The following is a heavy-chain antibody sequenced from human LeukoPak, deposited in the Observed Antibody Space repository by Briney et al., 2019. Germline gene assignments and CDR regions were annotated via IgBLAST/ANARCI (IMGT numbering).Heavy chain of an antibody. V-gene: IGHV3-9*01. Sequence: GGSLRLSCAASGFTFDDYAMHWVRQAPGKGLEWVSGISRNSGSIGYADSVKGRFTISRDNAKNTLYLQMNSLRAEDTAVYYCAKKGYYDGSGYYMYYFDHWGQGTLVTVSS. CDR2: ISRNSGSI. D-gene: IGHD3-22*01. CDR1: GFTFDDYA. CDR3: AKKGYYDGSGYYMYYFDH. J-gene: IGHJ4*02.